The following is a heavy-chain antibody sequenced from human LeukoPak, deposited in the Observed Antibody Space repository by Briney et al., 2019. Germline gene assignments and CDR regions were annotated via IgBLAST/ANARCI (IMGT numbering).Heavy chain of an antibody. D-gene: IGHD2-15*01. V-gene: IGHV3-48*03. CDR1: GFTFSSYE. CDR3: ASRSPVVVVAGSTDY. CDR2: ISSSGSTI. Sequence: PGGSLRLSCAASGFTFSSYEMNWVRQAPGKGLEWVAYISSSGSTIYYADSVKGRFTISRDNAKTSLYLQMNSLRAEDTAVYYCASRSPVVVVAGSTDYWGQGTLVTVSS. J-gene: IGHJ4*02.